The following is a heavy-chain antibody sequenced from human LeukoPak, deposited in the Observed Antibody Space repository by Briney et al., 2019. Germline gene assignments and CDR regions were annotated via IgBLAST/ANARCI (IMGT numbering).Heavy chain of an antibody. V-gene: IGHV3-74*01. CDR2: INSDGSST. D-gene: IGHD3-3*01. Sequence: GGSLRLSCAASGFTFSSYWMHWVRQAPGKGLVWVSRINSDGSSTSYADSEKGRFTISRDNAKNTLYLQMNSLRAEDTAVYYCARVESPEAPDYYFDYWGQGTLVTVSS. CDR1: GFTFSSYW. CDR3: ARVESPEAPDYYFDY. J-gene: IGHJ4*02.